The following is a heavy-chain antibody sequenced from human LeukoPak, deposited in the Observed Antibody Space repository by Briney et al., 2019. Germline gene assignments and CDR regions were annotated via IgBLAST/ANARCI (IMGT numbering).Heavy chain of an antibody. CDR3: ARLGLTGTTSLDY. CDR1: GGSISSSSYY. V-gene: IGHV4-39*01. D-gene: IGHD1-7*01. J-gene: IGHJ4*02. Sequence: SETLSLTCTVSGGSISSSSYYWDWIRQPPGKGLEWIGSIYYSGSTYYNPSLKSRVTISVDTSKNQFSLKLSSVTAADTAVYYCARLGLTGTTSLDYWGQGTLVTVSS. CDR2: IYYSGST.